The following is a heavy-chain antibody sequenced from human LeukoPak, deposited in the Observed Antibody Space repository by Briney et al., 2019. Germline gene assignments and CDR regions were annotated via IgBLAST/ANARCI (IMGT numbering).Heavy chain of an antibody. CDR1: GGSISSYY. V-gene: IGHV4-59*01. CDR3: ARLLRGRFERYYYDSSGYYQFDY. D-gene: IGHD3-22*01. J-gene: IGHJ4*02. CDR2: IYYSGST. Sequence: SETLSLTCTVSGGSISSYYWSWIRQPPGKGLEWIGYIYYSGSTNYNPSLKSRVTISVDTSKNQFSLKLSSVTAADTAVYYCARLLRGRFERYYYDSSGYYQFDYWGQGTLVTASS.